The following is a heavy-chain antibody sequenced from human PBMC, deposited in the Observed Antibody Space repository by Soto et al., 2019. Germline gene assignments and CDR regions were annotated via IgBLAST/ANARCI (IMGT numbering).Heavy chain of an antibody. Sequence: QVQLVQSGAEVKKPGSSVKVSCKASGGTFSSYTISWVRQAPGQGLEWMGRIIPILDITNYAQKFQGRVTITADKSTSTAYMGLSSLRSEDTAVYYCASGDWGSDWYFDLWGRSTLVTVSS. J-gene: IGHJ2*01. CDR1: GGTFSSYT. CDR3: ASGDWGSDWYFDL. D-gene: IGHD7-27*01. V-gene: IGHV1-69*02. CDR2: IIPILDIT.